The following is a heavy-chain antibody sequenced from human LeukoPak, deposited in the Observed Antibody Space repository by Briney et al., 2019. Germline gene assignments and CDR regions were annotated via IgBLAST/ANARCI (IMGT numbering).Heavy chain of an antibody. CDR1: GFTFSSYA. CDR3: AKGGSDYDDHGYSFDY. V-gene: IGHV3-23*01. D-gene: IGHD1-26*01. Sequence: PGGSLRLSCAASGFTFSSYAMSWVRQAPGKGLEWVSAISSSGGNTYYADSVKGRFTISRDSSKNTLYLQMNSLRAEDTAVYYCAKGGSDYDDHGYSFDYWGQGALVTVSS. CDR2: ISSSGGNT. J-gene: IGHJ4*02.